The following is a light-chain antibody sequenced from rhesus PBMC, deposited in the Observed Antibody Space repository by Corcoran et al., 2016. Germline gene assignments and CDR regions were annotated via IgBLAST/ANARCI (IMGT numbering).Light chain of an antibody. CDR2: EVS. CDR3: SSYAGSNTFI. V-gene: IGLV2-32*02. J-gene: IGLJ1*01. CDR1: SSDIGGYNY. Sequence: QAALTQPRSVSGSHGQSVTISCTGTSSDIGGYNYVSWYQQHPGTAPKLMIYEVSKRPSGVSDRFSGSKSGNTASLTISGLQTEDEADYYCSSYAGSNTFIFGAGTRLTV.